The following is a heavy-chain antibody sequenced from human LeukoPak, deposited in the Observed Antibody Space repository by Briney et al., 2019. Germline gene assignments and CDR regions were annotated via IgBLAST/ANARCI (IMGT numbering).Heavy chain of an antibody. CDR3: ARDKRDTAMVLDY. CDR2: IWYDGSNK. V-gene: IGHV3-33*01. D-gene: IGHD5-18*01. J-gene: IGHJ4*02. Sequence: GGSLRLSCAASGFTFSSYGMHWVRQAPGKGLEWVAVIWYDGSNKYYADSVKGRFTISRDNSKNTLYLQMNSLRAEDTAVYYCARDKRDTAMVLDYWGQGTPVTVSS. CDR1: GFTFSSYG.